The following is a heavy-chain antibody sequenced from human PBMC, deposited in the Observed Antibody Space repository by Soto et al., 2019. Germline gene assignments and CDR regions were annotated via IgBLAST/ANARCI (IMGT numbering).Heavy chain of an antibody. CDR3: ATDYLSH. V-gene: IGHV4-34*01. D-gene: IGHD5-12*01. J-gene: IGHJ4*02. Sequence: QVQVQQWGAGVLKPSETLSLTCAVYGGSFSGYYWSWIRQPPGKGLEWIGEISHTGSTNYNPSLKSRVTISVDTSKNQFSLKLNSVAAADTAVYYCATDYLSHWGQGTLVTVSS. CDR2: ISHTGST. CDR1: GGSFSGYY.